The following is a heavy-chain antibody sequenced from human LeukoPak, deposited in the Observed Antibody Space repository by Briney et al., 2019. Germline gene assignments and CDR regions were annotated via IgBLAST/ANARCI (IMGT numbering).Heavy chain of an antibody. J-gene: IGHJ4*02. CDR3: ASKAAPGFFDY. CDR1: GGPFTNFY. CDR2: IYYTGSA. Sequence: SETLSLTCTVSGGPFTNFYWSWIRQPPGKGLEWIAFIYYTGSATYSPSLESRVTMSVDTSKSQFSLQMTSVTAADTAVYYCASKAAPGFFDYWGQGTLVTVSS. D-gene: IGHD6-13*01. V-gene: IGHV4-59*01.